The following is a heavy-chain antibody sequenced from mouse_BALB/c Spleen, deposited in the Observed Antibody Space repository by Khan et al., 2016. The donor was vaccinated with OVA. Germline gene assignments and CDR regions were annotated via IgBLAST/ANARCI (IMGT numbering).Heavy chain of an antibody. D-gene: IGHD4-1*01. CDR2: ISYDGSN. J-gene: IGHJ4*01. CDR1: GYSITSGYY. Sequence: EVQLQESGPGLVKPSQSLSLTCSVTGYSITSGYYWNWIRQFPGNKLEWMGYISYDGSNNYNPSLKNRISITRDTSKNQFFLKLNSVTTEDTATYYCARDDWDRDAMDYLGQRTSVTVSS. V-gene: IGHV3-6*01. CDR3: ARDDWDRDAMDY.